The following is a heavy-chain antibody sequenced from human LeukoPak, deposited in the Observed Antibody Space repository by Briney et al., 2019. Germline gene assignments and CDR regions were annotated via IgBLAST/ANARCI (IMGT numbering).Heavy chain of an antibody. Sequence: GGSLRLSCAASGFTFSSYSMNWVRQAPGKGLEWVSSISSSSSYIYHADSVKGRFTISRDNAKNSLYLQMNSLRAEDTAVYYCARDSPPYYDSSGYFHLDVWGQGTTVTVSS. D-gene: IGHD3-22*01. CDR2: ISSSSSYI. V-gene: IGHV3-21*01. CDR1: GFTFSSYS. CDR3: ARDSPPYYDSSGYFHLDV. J-gene: IGHJ6*02.